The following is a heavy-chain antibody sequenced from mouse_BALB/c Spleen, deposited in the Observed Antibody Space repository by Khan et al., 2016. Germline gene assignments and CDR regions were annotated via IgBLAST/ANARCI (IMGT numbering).Heavy chain of an antibody. CDR1: GFTFSNYW. V-gene: IGHV6-6*02. J-gene: IGHJ3*01. Sequence: EVKLEESGGGLVQPGGSLKLSCVASGFTFSNYWMNWVRQTPEKGLEWVAEIRLKSNNSEKHYAVPGKGRITISRDDYKSCVHLRMNNLSADDTGIYYCATEFAYWGQGTLVTVSA. CDR2: IRLKSNNSEK. CDR3: ATEFAY.